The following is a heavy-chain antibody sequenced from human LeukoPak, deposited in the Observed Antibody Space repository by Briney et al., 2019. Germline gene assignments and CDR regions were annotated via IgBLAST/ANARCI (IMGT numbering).Heavy chain of an antibody. Sequence: SETLSLTCAVYGGSFSDYYWSWIRQPPGKGLEWIGEINHSGNTIYNPSLESRVTISVDTSKNQFSLRLSSVTAADTTVYYCARGLRRYSKAFPFDYWGQGTLVTVSS. CDR2: INHSGNT. V-gene: IGHV4-34*01. D-gene: IGHD5-18*01. CDR1: GGSFSDYY. CDR3: ARGLRRYSKAFPFDY. J-gene: IGHJ4*02.